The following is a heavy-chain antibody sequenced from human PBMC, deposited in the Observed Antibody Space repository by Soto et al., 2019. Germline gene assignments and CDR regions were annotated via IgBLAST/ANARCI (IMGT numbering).Heavy chain of an antibody. D-gene: IGHD5-12*01. V-gene: IGHV4-59*01. CDR1: GGSITSYY. Sequence: SETLSLTCTVSGGSITSYYWSWIRQAPGKGLEWIGSVYYGGIPSYNPSLKSRVTISTDTSKKHLSLKLTSVTAADTAVYYCAREDGAYGENWFDPWGQGTLVTVSS. CDR3: AREDGAYGENWFDP. CDR2: VYYGGIP. J-gene: IGHJ5*02.